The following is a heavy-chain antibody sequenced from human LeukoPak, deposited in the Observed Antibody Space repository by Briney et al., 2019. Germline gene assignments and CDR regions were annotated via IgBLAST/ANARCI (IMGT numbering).Heavy chain of an antibody. J-gene: IGHJ4*02. CDR3: ARDAQLANFDY. CDR2: IIPILGIA. CDR1: GGTFSSYA. V-gene: IGHV1-69*04. Sequence: GASVKASCKASGGTFSSYAISWVRQAPGQGLEWMGRIIPILGIANYAQKFQGRVTITADKSTSTAYMELSSLRSEDTAVYYCARDAQLANFDYWGQGTLVTVSS. D-gene: IGHD6-13*01.